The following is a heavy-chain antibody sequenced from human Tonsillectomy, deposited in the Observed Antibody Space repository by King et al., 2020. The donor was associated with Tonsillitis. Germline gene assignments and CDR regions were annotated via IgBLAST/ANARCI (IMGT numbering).Heavy chain of an antibody. V-gene: IGHV4-31*03. D-gene: IGHD4-23*01. Sequence: QLQESGPGLVKPSQTLSLTCTVSGGSISSGNYYWSWIRQHPGKGLEWIGYIYYSGSTYYNPSLKSRVTISVETSKNQFSLKLSSVTAADTAVYYCARDGLSGNPFDYWGQGTLVTVSS. CDR2: IYYSGST. CDR1: GGSISSGNYY. CDR3: ARDGLSGNPFDY. J-gene: IGHJ4*02.